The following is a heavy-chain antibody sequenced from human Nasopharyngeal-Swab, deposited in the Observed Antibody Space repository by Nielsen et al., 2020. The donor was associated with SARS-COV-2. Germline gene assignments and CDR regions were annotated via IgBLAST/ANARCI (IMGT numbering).Heavy chain of an antibody. CDR2: IYYGGAT. CDR1: GFTVSYNF. V-gene: IGHV3-53*01. J-gene: IGHJ4*02. Sequence: GESLKIPCAVSGFTVSYNFMNWVRQAPGQGLEWLSVIYYGGATYYADSVKGRFTISRDNSKNTLYLQMNSLRVEDTALYYCARGSRDGYNQLLGPFDTWGQGTLVTVSS. CDR3: ARGSRDGYNQLLGPFDT. D-gene: IGHD5-24*01.